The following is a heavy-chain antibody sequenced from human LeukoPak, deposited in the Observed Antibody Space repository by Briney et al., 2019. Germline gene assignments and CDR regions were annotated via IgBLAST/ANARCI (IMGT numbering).Heavy chain of an antibody. J-gene: IGHJ6*02. CDR2: ISSSGSAI. CDR1: GFTFSSYE. V-gene: IGHV3-48*03. CDR3: ARDTVLMGYFDQLRDYYGMDV. Sequence: GGSLRLSCAASGFTFSSYEMNWVRQAPGKGLEWVSYISSSGSAINYADSVKGRFTISRDNAKNSLYLQMNSLRAEDTAVYYCARDTVLMGYFDQLRDYYGMDVWGQGTTVTVSS. D-gene: IGHD3-9*01.